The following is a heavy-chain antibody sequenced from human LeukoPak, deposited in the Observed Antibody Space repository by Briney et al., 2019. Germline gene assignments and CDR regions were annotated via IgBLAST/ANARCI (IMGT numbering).Heavy chain of an antibody. CDR2: IYNGGNI. V-gene: IGHV4-59*01. CDR1: GASIGSYY. J-gene: IGHJ4*02. Sequence: PSETLSLTCTVSGASIGSYYWNWIRQTPSNGLEWIASIYNGGNINYNPSLKSRVTISMDTSKSHFSLSLSSVTAADTAVYFCARASDIAVTGFDCWGQGLLVTVTA. CDR3: ARASDIAVTGFDC. D-gene: IGHD6-19*01.